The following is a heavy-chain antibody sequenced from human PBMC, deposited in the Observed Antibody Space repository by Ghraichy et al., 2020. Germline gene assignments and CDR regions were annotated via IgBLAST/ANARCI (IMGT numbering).Heavy chain of an antibody. J-gene: IGHJ3*02. D-gene: IGHD5-12*01. V-gene: IGHV3-23*01. CDR1: GFTFSSYA. Sequence: LSLTCAASGFTFSSYAMSWVRQAPGKGLDWVSAISGGGGSTYYADSVKGRFTISRDNSKHTLYLQMNSLRAEDTAVYYCAKGVYSGYDSCFDIWGQGTMVTVSS. CDR3: AKGVYSGYDSCFDI. CDR2: ISGGGGST.